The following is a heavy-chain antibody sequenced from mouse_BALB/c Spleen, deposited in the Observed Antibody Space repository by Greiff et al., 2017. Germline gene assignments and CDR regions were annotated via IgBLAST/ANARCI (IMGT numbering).Heavy chain of an antibody. Sequence: EVKVVESGGGLVKPGGSLKLSCAASGFTFSDYYMYWVRQTPEKRLEWVATISDGGSYTYYPDSVKGRFTISRDNAKNNLYLQMSSLKSEDTAMYYCARGVRLRYFDVWGAGTTVTVSS. J-gene: IGHJ1*01. V-gene: IGHV5-4*02. CDR2: ISDGGSYT. CDR1: GFTFSDYY. D-gene: IGHD1-2*01. CDR3: ARGVRLRYFDV.